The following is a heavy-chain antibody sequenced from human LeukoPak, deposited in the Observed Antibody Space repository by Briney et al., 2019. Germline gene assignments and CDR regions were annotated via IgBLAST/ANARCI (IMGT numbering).Heavy chain of an antibody. V-gene: IGHV3-23*01. D-gene: IGHD3-3*01. CDR3: AKVRYYDFWSGYLH. J-gene: IGHJ4*02. CDR2: ISGSGGST. CDR1: GFTFSSYA. Sequence: GGSLRLSCAASGFTFSSYAMSWVRQAPGKGLEWVSAISGSGGSTYYADSVKGRFTISRDNSKNTLYLQMNSLRAEDTAVYYCAKVRYYDFWSGYLHWGQGTLVTVS.